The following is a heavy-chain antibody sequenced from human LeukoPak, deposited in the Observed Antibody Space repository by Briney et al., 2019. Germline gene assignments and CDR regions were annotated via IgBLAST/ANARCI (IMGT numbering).Heavy chain of an antibody. Sequence: GGSLSLSCAASGFTFSSYGMHWVRQAPGKGLEWVAVISYDGSNKYYADSVKGRFTISRDNSKNTLYLQMNSLRAEDTAVYYCAKRQIYGSGSGVDYWGQGTLVTVSS. CDR3: AKRQIYGSGSGVDY. D-gene: IGHD3-10*01. CDR1: GFTFSSYG. V-gene: IGHV3-30*18. CDR2: ISYDGSNK. J-gene: IGHJ4*02.